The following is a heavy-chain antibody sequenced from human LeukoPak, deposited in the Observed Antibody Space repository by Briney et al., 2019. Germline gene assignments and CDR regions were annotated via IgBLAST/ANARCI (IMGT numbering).Heavy chain of an antibody. V-gene: IGHV4-59*08. D-gene: IGHD4-17*01. CDR1: GGAISPYY. J-gene: IGHJ4*02. Sequence: SETLSLTCTVSGGAISPYYWSWIRQPPGKGLEWIGYIYYSGTTRYNPSLKSRVTISVDTSKNQFSLKLTSVTATDTAVYYCARVVYFGDYFPFDYWGQGTLVTVSS. CDR3: ARVVYFGDYFPFDY. CDR2: IYYSGTT.